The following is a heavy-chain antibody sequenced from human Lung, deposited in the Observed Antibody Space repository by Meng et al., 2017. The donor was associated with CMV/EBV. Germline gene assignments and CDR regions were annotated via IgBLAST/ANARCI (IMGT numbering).Heavy chain of an antibody. J-gene: IGHJ3*02. Sequence: EXXSLTCTVSGGSISSYYWSWIRQPPGKGLEWIGYIYYSGSTNYNPSLKSRVTISVDTSKNQFSLKLSSVTAADTAVYYCAREPAAAGGDAFDIWGQGTMVTVSS. V-gene: IGHV4-59*01. CDR1: GGSISSYY. CDR2: IYYSGST. D-gene: IGHD6-13*01. CDR3: AREPAAAGGDAFDI.